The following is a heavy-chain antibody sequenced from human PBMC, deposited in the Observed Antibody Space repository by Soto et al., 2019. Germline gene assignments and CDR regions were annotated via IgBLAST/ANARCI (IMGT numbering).Heavy chain of an antibody. J-gene: IGHJ4*02. Sequence: SETLSLTFTVSGGSMSSHYWTWLRQPPGKGLEWIGYISYSGSTYYNPSLKSRVTISADTSRNQFSLKMSSVIAADTAVYYCARADRHASVRXWGQVTLVTVSX. D-gene: IGHD3-10*02. CDR2: ISYSGST. V-gene: IGHV4-59*11. CDR3: ARADRHASVRX. CDR1: GGSMSSHY.